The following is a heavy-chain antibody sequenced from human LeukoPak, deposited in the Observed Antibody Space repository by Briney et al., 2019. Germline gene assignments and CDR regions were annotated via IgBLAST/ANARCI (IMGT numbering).Heavy chain of an antibody. D-gene: IGHD1-26*01. V-gene: IGHV3-7*01. Sequence: PGGSLRLSCAASGFTFSDYYMSWIRQAPGKGLEWVANIKQDGSEKYYVDSVKGRFTISRDNAKNSLYLQMNSLRAEDTAVYYCARSSGSYFDAFDIWGQGTMVTVSS. CDR1: GFTFSDYY. J-gene: IGHJ3*02. CDR3: ARSSGSYFDAFDI. CDR2: IKQDGSEK.